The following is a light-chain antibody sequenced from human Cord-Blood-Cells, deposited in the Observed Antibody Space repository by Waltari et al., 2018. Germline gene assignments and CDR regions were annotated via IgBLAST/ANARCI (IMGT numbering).Light chain of an antibody. Sequence: DIQMTQSPSSLSASVGDRVTITCRASQSISSYLNWYQQKPGKAPKLLIYAASSLQSGVPSMFSGSGSATDFTLTISSLQPEYLATYYCQQSYSTLMYTFGQGTKLEIK. J-gene: IGKJ2*01. CDR2: AAS. CDR3: QQSYSTLMYT. V-gene: IGKV1-39*01. CDR1: QSISSY.